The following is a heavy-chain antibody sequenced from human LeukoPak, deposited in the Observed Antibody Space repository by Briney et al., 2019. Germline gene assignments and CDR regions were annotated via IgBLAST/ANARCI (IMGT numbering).Heavy chain of an antibody. CDR3: ARRRYYDGSGYLE. CDR1: GDSISRSDSY. CDR2: IYYSGRT. Sequence: PSETLSLTCSVSGDSISRSDSYWDWIRQAPGKGLEWIGTIYYSGRTYYSPSLNSRVTMSVDTSSNQFSLNLRSVTAADTAVYYCARRRYYDGSGYLEWGQGTLLSVSS. J-gene: IGHJ1*01. D-gene: IGHD3-22*01. V-gene: IGHV4-39*01.